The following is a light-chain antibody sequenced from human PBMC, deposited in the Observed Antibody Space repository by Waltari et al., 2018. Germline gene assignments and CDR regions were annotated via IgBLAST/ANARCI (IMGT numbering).Light chain of an antibody. V-gene: IGKV3-20*01. J-gene: IGKJ1*01. Sequence: FVLTQSPGTLSLSLGERVTLSCRASQSFSSNYLAWYQQKPGQAPRLLIYDASNSATGIADRFSGSGSGTDFTLTISRLEPEDVAVYYCQQYGRSPWTFGQGTKVEIK. CDR1: QSFSSNY. CDR2: DAS. CDR3: QQYGRSPWT.